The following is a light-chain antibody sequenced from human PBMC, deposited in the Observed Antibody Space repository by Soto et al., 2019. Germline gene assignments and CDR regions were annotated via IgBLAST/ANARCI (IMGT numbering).Light chain of an antibody. Sequence: DIQMTQSPSSLSASVGDRVTITCRASQSISSYLNWYQQKPGKGLNLLIYTASNLQSGVPSRFSGSGSGTDFTLTISSLQHEDFATYYCQQSYSSPPWTLGQGTQVDI. CDR3: QQSYSSPPWT. CDR1: QSISSY. V-gene: IGKV1-39*01. CDR2: TAS. J-gene: IGKJ1*01.